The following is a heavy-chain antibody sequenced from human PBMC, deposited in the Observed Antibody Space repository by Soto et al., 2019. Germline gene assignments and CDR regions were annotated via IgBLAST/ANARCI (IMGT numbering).Heavy chain of an antibody. J-gene: IGHJ5*02. V-gene: IGHV1-46*03. CDR3: ARGGRDILNLGWFDP. CDR1: GYTVTSYY. CDR2: INPSGGST. Sequence: QVQLVQSGAEVKKPGASVKVSCKASGYTVTSYYRHWVRQAPGQGLEWMGIINPSGGSTSYAQKFQGRVTMTRDTSTSTVYMELSSLRSEDTAVYYCARGGRDILNLGWFDPWGQGTLVTVSS. D-gene: IGHD3-9*01.